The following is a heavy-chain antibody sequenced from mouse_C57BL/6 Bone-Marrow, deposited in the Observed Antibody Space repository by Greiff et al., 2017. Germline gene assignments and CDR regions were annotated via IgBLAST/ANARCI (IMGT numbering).Heavy chain of an antibody. V-gene: IGHV1-15*01. J-gene: IGHJ2*01. CDR2: IDPETGGT. Sequence: QVHVKQSGAELVRPGASVTLSCKASGYTFTDYEMHWVKQTPVHGLEWIGAIDPETGGTAYNQKFKGKAILTADKSSSTAYMELRSLTSEDSAVYDCTRTLYYFDYWGQGTTLTVSA. CDR1: GYTFTDYE. CDR3: TRTLYYFDY.